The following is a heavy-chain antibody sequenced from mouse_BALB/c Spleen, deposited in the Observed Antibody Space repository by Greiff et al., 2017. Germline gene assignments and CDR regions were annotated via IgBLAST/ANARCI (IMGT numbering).Heavy chain of an antibody. CDR2: IDPANGNT. CDR3: ARSHYYGSSYYYAMDY. J-gene: IGHJ4*01. V-gene: IGHV14-3*02. D-gene: IGHD1-1*01. CDR1: GFNIKDTY. Sequence: VQLQQPGAELVKPGASVKLSCTASGFNIKDTYMHWVKQRPEQGLEWIGRIDPANGNTKYDPKFQGKATITADTSSNTAYLQLSSLTSEDTAVYYCARSHYYGSSYYYAMDYWGQGTSVTVSS.